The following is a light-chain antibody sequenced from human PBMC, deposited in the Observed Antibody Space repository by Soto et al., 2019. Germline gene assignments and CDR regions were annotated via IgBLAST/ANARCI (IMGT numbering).Light chain of an antibody. Sequence: QAVLTQPPSASGTPGQRVTISCSGSSSNIGNNFVNWYQQLPGTAPRLLIYSNNQRPAGVPDRFSGSKSGPSASLAISGLRSEDEGHYYCAAWDDNVSGELFGGGTKLTVL. CDR3: AAWDDNVSGEL. J-gene: IGLJ2*01. V-gene: IGLV1-47*01. CDR2: SNN. CDR1: SSNIGNNF.